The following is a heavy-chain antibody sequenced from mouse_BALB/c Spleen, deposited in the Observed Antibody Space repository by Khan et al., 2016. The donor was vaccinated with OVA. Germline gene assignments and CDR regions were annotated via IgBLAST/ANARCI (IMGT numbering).Heavy chain of an antibody. CDR2: ISSGATT. CDR1: GFTFSNYG. J-gene: IGHJ3*01. CDR3: ARDYWFAY. Sequence: EVELVESGGGLVKPGGSLKLSCAASGFTFSNYGVSWVRQTPEKRLEWVASISSGATTYYPDSVKGRFTISRDNARNIRYLQMSSLRSDDTAMYYCARDYWFAYWGQGTLVTVSA. V-gene: IGHV5-6-5*01.